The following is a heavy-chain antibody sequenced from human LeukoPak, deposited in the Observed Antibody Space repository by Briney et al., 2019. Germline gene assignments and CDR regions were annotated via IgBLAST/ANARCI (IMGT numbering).Heavy chain of an antibody. V-gene: IGHV3-30*03. Sequence: PGGSLRLSCAASGFTFSSYGMHWVRQAPGKGLEWVAVISYDGSNKYYADSVKGRFTISRDNSKDTLYLLMNSLRAEDTAIYYCARDIQLSTWGLGTMVTVSS. CDR2: ISYDGSNK. CDR1: GFTFSSYG. CDR3: ARDIQLST. J-gene: IGHJ3*01. D-gene: IGHD5-24*01.